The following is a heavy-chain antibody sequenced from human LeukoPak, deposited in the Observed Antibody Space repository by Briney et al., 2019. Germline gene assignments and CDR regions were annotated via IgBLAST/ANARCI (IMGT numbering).Heavy chain of an antibody. CDR1: GGSFSGYL. CDR3: SRGSAGPRLGY. CDR2: INYNGEIT. V-gene: IGHV4-34*01. J-gene: IGHJ4*02. Sequence: PSETLSLTCTVSGGSFSGYLWSWLRQSPGKGLEWIGEINYNGEITNYNPSLKSRLTMSVDTSKNQSSLKLSSVTAADAALYYCSRGSAGPRLGYWGQGTLVTVSS. D-gene: IGHD1-1*01.